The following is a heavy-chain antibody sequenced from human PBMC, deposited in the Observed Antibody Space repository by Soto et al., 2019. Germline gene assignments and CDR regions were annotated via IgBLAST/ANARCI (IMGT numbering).Heavy chain of an antibody. J-gene: IGHJ4*02. CDR3: AGPGEQHRY. Sequence: EVQLVESGGGLVQPGGSLRLSCAASGFTVSSNHMSWVRQAPGKGLEWVSLIYSGGSTYYADSVKGRFTFSRDNSKNTPYLQMNSLRAEDTAVDYCAGPGEQHRYWGQGTLVTVSS. D-gene: IGHD3-16*01. V-gene: IGHV3-66*01. CDR1: GFTVSSNH. CDR2: IYSGGST.